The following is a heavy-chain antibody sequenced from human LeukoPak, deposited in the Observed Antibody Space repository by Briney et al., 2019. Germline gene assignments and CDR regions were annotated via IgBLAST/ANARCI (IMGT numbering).Heavy chain of an antibody. J-gene: IGHJ6*02. D-gene: IGHD2-15*01. Sequence: GGSLRLSCAASGFTFSSYEMNWVRQAPGKGLEWVSVIYSGGSTYYADSVKGRFTISRDNSKNTLYLQMNSLRAEDTAVYYCARGKVGVVRFGLYGMDVWGQGTTVTVSS. CDR3: ARGKVGVVRFGLYGMDV. CDR1: GFTFSSYE. V-gene: IGHV3-66*02. CDR2: IYSGGST.